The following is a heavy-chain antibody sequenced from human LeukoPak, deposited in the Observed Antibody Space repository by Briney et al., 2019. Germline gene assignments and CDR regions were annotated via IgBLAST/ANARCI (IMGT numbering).Heavy chain of an antibody. CDR3: ARVDNSHYYMDV. CDR1: GGSISSGDYY. V-gene: IGHV4-61*08. CDR2: IYYSGST. J-gene: IGHJ6*03. D-gene: IGHD1-14*01. Sequence: MTSETLSLTCTVSGGSISSGDYYWSWIRQPPGKGLEWIGYIYYSGSTNYNPSLKSRVTISVDTSKNQFSLKLSSVTAADTAVYYCARVDNSHYYMDVWGKGTTVTVSS.